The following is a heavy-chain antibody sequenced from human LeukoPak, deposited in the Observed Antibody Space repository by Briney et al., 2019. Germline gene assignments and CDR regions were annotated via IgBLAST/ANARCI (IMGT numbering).Heavy chain of an antibody. D-gene: IGHD1-14*01. J-gene: IGHJ4*02. CDR3: ARDQYNVIDS. CDR2: INPSGGST. CDR1: GYTFTRYY. Sequence: ASVKVFCKASGYTFTRYYMHWVRQAPGQGLEWMGIINPSGGSTSYAQKFQGRVTITRDTFASTSYMELSSLRSEDTAVYYCARDQYNVIDSWGQGTLVTVSS. V-gene: IGHV1-46*01.